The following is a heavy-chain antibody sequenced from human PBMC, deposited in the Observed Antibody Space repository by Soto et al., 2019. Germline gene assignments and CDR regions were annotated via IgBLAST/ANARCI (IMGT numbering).Heavy chain of an antibody. V-gene: IGHV6-1*01. CDR1: GDSVSSNSVA. J-gene: IGHJ4*02. Sequence: QTLSLTCAISGDSVSSNSVAWSWIRQSPSRGLEWLGRTYYRSKWFTDYAVSVKSRITIDPDTSKNQFSLQLNSVTPEDTAVYYCARDVVRKFDYWGQGTPVTVS. CDR2: TYYRSKWFT. CDR3: ARDVVRKFDY. D-gene: IGHD2-15*01.